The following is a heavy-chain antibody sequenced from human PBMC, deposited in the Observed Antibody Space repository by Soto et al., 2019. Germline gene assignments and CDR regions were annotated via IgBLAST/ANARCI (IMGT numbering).Heavy chain of an antibody. V-gene: IGHV4-59*12. CDR3: ARGITMIVGGDYYGMDV. Sequence: SETLSLTCTVSGGSISSYYWSWIRQPPGKGLEWIGYIYYSESTYYNPSLKSRVTISVDTSKNQFSLKLSSVTAADTAVYYCARGITMIVGGDYYGMDVWGQGTTVTVSS. D-gene: IGHD3-22*01. J-gene: IGHJ6*02. CDR1: GGSISSYY. CDR2: IYYSEST.